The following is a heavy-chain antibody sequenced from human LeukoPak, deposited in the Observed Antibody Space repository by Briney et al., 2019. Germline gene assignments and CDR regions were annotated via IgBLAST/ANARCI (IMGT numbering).Heavy chain of an antibody. Sequence: PGRSLRLSCAASGFTFSSYGMHWVRQAPGKGLEWVAVISYDGSDKYYADSVKGRFTISRDDPKNTMYLQMNSLRVEDTAVYYCARGPSSGYSYGWGQGTLVTVSS. CDR1: GFTFSSYG. CDR3: ARGPSSGYSYG. D-gene: IGHD5-18*01. V-gene: IGHV3-30*03. J-gene: IGHJ4*02. CDR2: ISYDGSDK.